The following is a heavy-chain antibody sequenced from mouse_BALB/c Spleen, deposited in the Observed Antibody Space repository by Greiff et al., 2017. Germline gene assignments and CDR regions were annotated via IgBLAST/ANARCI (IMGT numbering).Heavy chain of an antibody. J-gene: IGHJ2*01. CDR2: ISSGGGST. V-gene: IGHV5-12-1*01. CDR3: ARHGYYFDY. Sequence: EVKVVESGGGLVKPGGSLKLSCAASGFAFSSYDMSWVRQTPEKRLEWVAYISSGGGSTYYPDTVKGRFTISRDNAKNTLYLQMSSLKSEDTAMYYCARHGYYFDYWGQGTTLTVSS. CDR1: GFAFSSYD.